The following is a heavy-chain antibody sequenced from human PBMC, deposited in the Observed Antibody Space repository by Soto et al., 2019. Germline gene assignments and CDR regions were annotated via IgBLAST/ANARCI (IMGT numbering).Heavy chain of an antibody. CDR2: ISYDGSNK. CDR3: SFLTQALARYSYGADY. J-gene: IGHJ4*02. Sequence: QVQLVESGGGVVQPGRSLRLSCAASGFTFSSYAMHWVRQAPGKGLEWVAVISYDGSNKYYADSVKGRFTISRDNSKNTLYLQMNSLRAEDTAVYYCSFLTQALARYSYGADYWGQGTLVTVSS. D-gene: IGHD5-18*01. V-gene: IGHV3-30-3*01. CDR1: GFTFSSYA.